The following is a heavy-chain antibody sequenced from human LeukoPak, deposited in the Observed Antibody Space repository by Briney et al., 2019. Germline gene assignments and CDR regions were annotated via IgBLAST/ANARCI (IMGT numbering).Heavy chain of an antibody. Sequence: GGSLRLSCAASGFTFSSYGMHWVRQAPGKGLEWVAVISYDGSNKYYADSVKGRFTISRDNSKNTLYLQMNSLRAEDTAVYYCAKLDNWNYGTPIYYFDYWGQGTLVTVSS. CDR2: ISYDGSNK. CDR3: AKLDNWNYGTPIYYFDY. D-gene: IGHD1-7*01. J-gene: IGHJ4*02. CDR1: GFTFSSYG. V-gene: IGHV3-30*18.